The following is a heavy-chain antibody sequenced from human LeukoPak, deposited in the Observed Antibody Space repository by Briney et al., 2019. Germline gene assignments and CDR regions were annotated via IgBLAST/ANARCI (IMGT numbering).Heavy chain of an antibody. CDR2: ISSSSSTI. J-gene: IGHJ4*02. CDR1: GFTFSSYS. CDR3: ARDPDYYGSGAHNY. V-gene: IGHV3-48*04. D-gene: IGHD3-10*01. Sequence: GGSLRLSCAASGFTFSSYSMNWVRQAPGKGLEWVSYISSSSSTIYYADSVKGRFTISRDNAKNSLYLQMNSLRAEDTAVYYCARDPDYYGSGAHNYWGQGTLVTVSS.